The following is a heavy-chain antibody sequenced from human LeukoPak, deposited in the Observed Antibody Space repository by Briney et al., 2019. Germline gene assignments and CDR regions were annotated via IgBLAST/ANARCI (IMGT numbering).Heavy chain of an antibody. V-gene: IGHV5-51*01. CDR3: ARNRDSDY. J-gene: IGHJ4*02. CDR1: GYSFSSYW. D-gene: IGHD2/OR15-2a*01. CDR2: IYPGDSAT. Sequence: NRGESLKISCKASGYSFSSYWIGWVRQMPGKGLEWMGIIYPGDSATRYSPSFQGQVTISADKSISTAYLQWSSLKASDTAMYYCARNRDSDYWGQGILVTVSS.